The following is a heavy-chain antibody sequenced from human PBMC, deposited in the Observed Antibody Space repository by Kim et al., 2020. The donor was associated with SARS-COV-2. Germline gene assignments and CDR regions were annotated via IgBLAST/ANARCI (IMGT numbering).Heavy chain of an antibody. CDR3: AKLGGSSGYYHGY. V-gene: IGHV3-30*18. Sequence: GGSLRLSCAASGFTFSSYGMHWVRQAPGKGLEWVAVISYDGSNKYYADSVKGRFTISRDNSKNTLYLQMNSLRAEDTAVYYCAKLGGSSGYYHGYWGQGTLVTVSS. CDR2: ISYDGSNK. J-gene: IGHJ4*02. CDR1: GFTFSSYG. D-gene: IGHD3-22*01.